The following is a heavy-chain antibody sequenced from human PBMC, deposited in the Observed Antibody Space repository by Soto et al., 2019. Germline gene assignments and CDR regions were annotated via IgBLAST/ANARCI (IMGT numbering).Heavy chain of an antibody. CDR2: INHRGFT. CDR3: ARRYCSDSYCSYFDY. V-gene: IGHV4-34*01. J-gene: IGHJ4*02. Sequence: QVQLHQWGAGLLKPSETLSLTCAVYGGSFTTYYWSWIRQSPGKGLEWIGEINHRGFTNYNPSLESRVTTSVDTSKNQFSLKLRSVTAADTAIYYCARRYCSDSYCSYFDYWGRGTLVSVSS. D-gene: IGHD2-15*01. CDR1: GGSFTTYY.